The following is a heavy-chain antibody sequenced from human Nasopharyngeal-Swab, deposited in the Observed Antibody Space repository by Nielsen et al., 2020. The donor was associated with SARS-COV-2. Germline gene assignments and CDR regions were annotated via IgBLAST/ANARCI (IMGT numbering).Heavy chain of an antibody. CDR2: INPSAGST. CDR1: GYTFTSYY. J-gene: IGHJ5*02. Sequence: ASVKVSCKASGYTFTSYYIHWVRQAPGQGLEWMGIINPSAGSTSYAQKFQGRVTMTRDTSTSTVSMELSSLRSEDTAVYYCAREDIRVVPVAMGYNWFDPWGQGTLVTVSS. CDR3: AREDIRVVPVAMGYNWFDP. D-gene: IGHD2-2*01. V-gene: IGHV1-46*01.